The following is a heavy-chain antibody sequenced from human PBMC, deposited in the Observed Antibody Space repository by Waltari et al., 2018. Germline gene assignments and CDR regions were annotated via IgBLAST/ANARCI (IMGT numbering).Heavy chain of an antibody. CDR2: IKQDGSEK. CDR1: GFTFSSYW. Sequence: EVQLVESGGGLVKPGGSLRLSCAASGFTFSSYWMSWVRQAPGKGLEWVANIKQDGSEKYYVDSVKGRFTISRDNAKNSLYLQMNSLRAEDTAVYYCARVTGATLYYYYYYMDVWGKGTTVTVSS. V-gene: IGHV3-7*01. J-gene: IGHJ6*03. CDR3: ARVTGATLYYYYYYMDV. D-gene: IGHD1-26*01.